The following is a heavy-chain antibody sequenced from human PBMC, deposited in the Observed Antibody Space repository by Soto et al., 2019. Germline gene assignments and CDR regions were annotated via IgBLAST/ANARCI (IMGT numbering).Heavy chain of an antibody. CDR3: ASLGGVGAANWSGP. CDR1: GYIFSNYW. CDR2: IDPSDSWT. V-gene: IGHV5-10-1*01. Sequence: GESRKISCKGSGYIFSNYWISCVRQRPGKGLEWMGRIDPSDSWTHYSPSFQGHVTISADKSISTVYLQWSSLKASDTAMYYCASLGGVGAANWSGPSGQGTRVTVSS. J-gene: IGHJ5*02. D-gene: IGHD1-26*01.